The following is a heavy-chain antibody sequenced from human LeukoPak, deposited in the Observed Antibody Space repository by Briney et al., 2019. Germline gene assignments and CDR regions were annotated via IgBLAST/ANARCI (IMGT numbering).Heavy chain of an antibody. CDR3: ARDSPSLGYYDYVWGSYRYTN. CDR2: IYYSGST. J-gene: IGHJ4*02. V-gene: IGHV4-39*07. D-gene: IGHD3-16*02. CDR1: GGSISSSSYY. Sequence: SETLSLTCTVSGGSISSSSYYWGWIRQPPGKGLEWIGSIYYSGSTYYNPSLKSRVTISVDTSKNQFSLKLSSVTAADTAVYYCARDSPSLGYYDYVWGSYRYTNWGQGTLVTVSS.